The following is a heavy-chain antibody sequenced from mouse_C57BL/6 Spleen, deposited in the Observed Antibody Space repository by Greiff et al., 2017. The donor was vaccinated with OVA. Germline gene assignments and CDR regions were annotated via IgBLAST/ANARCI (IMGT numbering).Heavy chain of an antibody. CDR3: ARAWDY. CDR1: GFTFSSSG. J-gene: IGHJ2*01. V-gene: IGHV5-6*01. Sequence: EVQGVESGGDLVKPGGSLKLSCAASGFTFSSSGMSWVRQTPDKRLEWVATISSGGSYTYYPDSVKGRFTISRDNAKNTLYLQMSSLKSEDTAMYYCARAWDYWGQGTTLTVSS. CDR2: ISSGGSYT.